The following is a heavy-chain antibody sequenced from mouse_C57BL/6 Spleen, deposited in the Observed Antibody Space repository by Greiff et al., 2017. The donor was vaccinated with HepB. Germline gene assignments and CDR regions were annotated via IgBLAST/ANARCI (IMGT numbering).Heavy chain of an antibody. CDR2: IDPETGGT. Sequence: QVQLQQSGAELVRPGASVTLSCKASGYTFTDYEMHWVKQTPVHGLEWIGAIDPETGGTAYNQKFKGKAILTADKSSSTAYMELRSLTSEDSAVYYCTIGSSCAYWYFDVWGTGTTVTVSS. V-gene: IGHV1-15*01. CDR3: TIGSSCAYWYFDV. J-gene: IGHJ1*03. CDR1: GYTFTDYE. D-gene: IGHD1-1*01.